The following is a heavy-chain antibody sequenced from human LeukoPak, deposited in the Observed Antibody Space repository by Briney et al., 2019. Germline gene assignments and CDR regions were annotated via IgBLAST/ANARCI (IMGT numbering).Heavy chain of an antibody. D-gene: IGHD3-22*01. Sequence: PGGSLRLSCAASGFTFSSYAMHWVRQAPGKGLEWVAVISYDGSNKYYADTVKGRFTISRDNSKNTLYLQMNSLRAEDTAVYYCARVQGYYYDSSGYNYWGQGTLVTVSS. CDR1: GFTFSSYA. CDR2: ISYDGSNK. CDR3: ARVQGYYYDSSGYNY. J-gene: IGHJ4*02. V-gene: IGHV3-30-3*01.